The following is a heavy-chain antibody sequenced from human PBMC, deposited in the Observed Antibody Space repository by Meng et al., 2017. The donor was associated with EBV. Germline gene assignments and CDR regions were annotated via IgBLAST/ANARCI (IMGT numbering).Heavy chain of an antibody. CDR2: ISSSSSYI. V-gene: IGHV3-21*01. Sequence: EFQLVXSXXXXXKPXGSLRLSCAASGFTFSSYRLNWVRQAPGKGLEWVTSISSSSSYIYYADSVKGRFTISRDNAKNSLYLQMNSLRAEDTAVYYCARDRNLDYWGQGTLVTVSS. CDR3: ARDRNLDY. J-gene: IGHJ4*02. CDR1: GFTFSSYR.